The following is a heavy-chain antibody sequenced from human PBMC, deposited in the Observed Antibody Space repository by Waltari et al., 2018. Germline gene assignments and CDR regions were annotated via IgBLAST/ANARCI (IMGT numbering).Heavy chain of an antibody. CDR1: GDSMNTNYG. J-gene: IGHJ4*02. V-gene: IGHV4-4*02. CDR3: ARDRGRGLYLDS. Sequence: QLQLQQSGPGLVKPSESLSLTCAVSGDSMNTNYGWNWVRQPPGKGLEWIGQIHGSGRTNYNPSLESRVTVSIDTSNNQFSLKVSYATAADTAVYYCARDRGRGLYLDSWGQGTLVTVSP. D-gene: IGHD2-15*01. CDR2: IHGSGRT.